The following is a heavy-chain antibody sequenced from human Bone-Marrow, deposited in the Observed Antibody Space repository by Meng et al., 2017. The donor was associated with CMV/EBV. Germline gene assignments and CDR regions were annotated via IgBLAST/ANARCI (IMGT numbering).Heavy chain of an antibody. D-gene: IGHD2-2*01. J-gene: IGHJ5*02. Sequence: FTFDSYAIHWVRQAPGKGLEWVAVMSFVANNKFYADSVKGRFTISRAISKSTLYLQMSGLRTEDTAVYFCAAFYCSNTSCYGGWIDTWGRGTLVTVSS. V-gene: IGHV3-30*04. CDR1: FTFDSYA. CDR3: AAFYCSNTSCYGGWIDT. CDR2: MSFVANNK.